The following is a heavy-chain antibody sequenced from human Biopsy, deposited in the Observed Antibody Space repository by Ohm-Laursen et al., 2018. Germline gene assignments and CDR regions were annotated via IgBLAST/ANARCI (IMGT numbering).Heavy chain of an antibody. J-gene: IGHJ4*02. Sequence: SLRLSCSAPGFTFSKYAMSWVRQAPGKGLEWVSSISGSGGATFYADSVKGRFTISRDNSKNTLYFQMNSLRAEDTAVYYCARMFARPGPCSGGTCYPGDDYWGQGTLVTVSS. CDR3: ARMFARPGPCSGGTCYPGDDY. CDR1: GFTFSKYA. V-gene: IGHV3-23*01. D-gene: IGHD2-15*01. CDR2: ISGSGGAT.